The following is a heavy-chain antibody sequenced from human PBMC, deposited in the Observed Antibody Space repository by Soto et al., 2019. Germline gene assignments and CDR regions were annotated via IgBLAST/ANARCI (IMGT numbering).Heavy chain of an antibody. CDR1: GYTFTNYG. V-gene: IGHV1-18*01. CDR2: ISGYNGNT. Sequence: ASVKVSCKASGYTFTNYGFSWVRQAPGQGLEWMGWISGYNGNTKYAEKFQGRGTMTTATSTSTAHMELRSLRSDDTAGYYCAREGQAPYYYYGMDVWGQGTAVTVSS. CDR3: AREGQAPYYYYGMDV. J-gene: IGHJ6*02.